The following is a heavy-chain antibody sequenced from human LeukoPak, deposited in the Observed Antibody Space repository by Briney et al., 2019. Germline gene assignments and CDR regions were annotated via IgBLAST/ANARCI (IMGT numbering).Heavy chain of an antibody. CDR2: ISGSGGST. V-gene: IGHV3-23*01. J-gene: IGHJ1*01. CDR1: GLTFSSYA. D-gene: IGHD3-9*01. Sequence: PGGSLRLSCAASGLTFSSYAMSWVRQAPGKGLEWVSAISGSGGSTYYADSVKGRFTISRDNSKNTLYLQMNSLRAEDTAVYYCAKTALRYFDWLWYFQHWGQGTLVTVSS. CDR3: AKTALRYFDWLWYFQH.